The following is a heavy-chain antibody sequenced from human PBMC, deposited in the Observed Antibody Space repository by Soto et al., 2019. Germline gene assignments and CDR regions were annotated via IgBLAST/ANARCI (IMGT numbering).Heavy chain of an antibody. CDR2: IYYSGST. D-gene: IGHD3-22*01. CDR1: GGSISSGDYY. Sequence: SETLSLTCTVSGGSISSGDYYWSWIRQPPGKGLEWIGYIYYSGSTYYNPSLKSRVTISVDTSKNQFSLKLSSVTAADTAVYYCARGGGSGYHLYNFDYWGQGTLVTVSS. CDR3: ARGGGSGYHLYNFDY. V-gene: IGHV4-30-4*02. J-gene: IGHJ4*02.